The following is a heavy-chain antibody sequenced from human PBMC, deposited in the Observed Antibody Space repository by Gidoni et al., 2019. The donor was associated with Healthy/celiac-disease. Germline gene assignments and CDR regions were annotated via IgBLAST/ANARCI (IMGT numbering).Heavy chain of an antibody. CDR3: AKDLGSYGDYDSGIFDY. J-gene: IGHJ4*02. D-gene: IGHD4-17*01. CDR1: GFTFSSYA. Sequence: EVQLLESGGGLVQPGGSLRLSCADSGFTFSSYAMSWVRQAPGKGLEWVSAISGSGGSTYYADSVKGRFTISRDNSKNTLYLQMNSLRAEDTAVYYCAKDLGSYGDYDSGIFDYWGQGTLVTVSS. CDR2: ISGSGGST. V-gene: IGHV3-23*01.